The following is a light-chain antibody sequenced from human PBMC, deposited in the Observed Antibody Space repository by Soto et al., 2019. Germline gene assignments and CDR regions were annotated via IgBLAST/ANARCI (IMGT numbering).Light chain of an antibody. CDR2: DVS. Sequence: QSALTQPASVSGSPGQSITISCSGTSSDVGGSNYVSWYQQHPGKAPKLMIYDVSNRPAGVSNRFSGSKSGNTASLTISGLQAEDEAESYCSSYTSSSTLVVFGGGTKVTV. V-gene: IGLV2-14*01. J-gene: IGLJ2*01. CDR1: SSDVGGSNY. CDR3: SSYTSSSTLVV.